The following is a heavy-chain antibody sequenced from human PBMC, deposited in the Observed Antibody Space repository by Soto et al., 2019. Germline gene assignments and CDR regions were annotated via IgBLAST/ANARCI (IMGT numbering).Heavy chain of an antibody. J-gene: IGHJ2*01. V-gene: IGHV4-59*08. Sequence: QVQLQESGPGLVKPSETLSLTCTVSGGSISSYYWSWIRQPPGKGLEWIGYIYYSGSTNYNPSLKSRVTISVDTSKNQFSLKLSSVTAADTAVYYCARFNWYFDLWGRGTQVTVSS. CDR2: IYYSGST. CDR3: ARFNWYFDL. CDR1: GGSISSYY.